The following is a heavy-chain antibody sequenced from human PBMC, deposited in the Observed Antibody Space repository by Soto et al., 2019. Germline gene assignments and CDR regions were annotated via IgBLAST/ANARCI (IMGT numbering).Heavy chain of an antibody. CDR3: ASALGIRGFFDY. CDR2: ISHSGST. Sequence: RSQAVSLTGTVSGRSLIFSDAICIRQPPGKGLEWIGYISHSGSTNYNPSLKSRVTISVDTSKNQFSLKLSSVTAADTAVYYCASALGIRGFFDYWGQGTLVTVSS. CDR1: GRSLIFSD. D-gene: IGHD3-16*01. V-gene: IGHV4-59*01. J-gene: IGHJ4*02.